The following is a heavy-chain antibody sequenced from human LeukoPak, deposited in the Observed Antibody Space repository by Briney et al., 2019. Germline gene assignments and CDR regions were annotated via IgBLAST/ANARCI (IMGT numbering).Heavy chain of an antibody. V-gene: IGHV1-2*02. CDR1: GYTFTGYH. CDR3: ARDFTNPTSYYYYGMDV. J-gene: IGHJ6*02. D-gene: IGHD2-2*01. Sequence: GASVKVSCKASGYTFTGYHMHWVRQAPGQGLEWMGWINPNSGGTNYAQKFQGRVTMTRDTSISTAYMELSRLRSDDTAVYYCARDFTNPTSYYYYGMDVWGQGTTVTVSS. CDR2: INPNSGGT.